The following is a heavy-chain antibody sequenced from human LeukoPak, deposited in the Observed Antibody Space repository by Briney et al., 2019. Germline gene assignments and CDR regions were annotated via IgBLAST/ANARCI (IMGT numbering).Heavy chain of an antibody. Sequence: ASVKVSCKASGYTFTSYGISWVRQAPGQGLEWMGWISAYNGNTNYAQKLQGRATMTTDTSTSTAYMELRSLRSDDTAVYYCARDPGWDTAMVPDYCGQGTRATVSA. CDR3: ARDPGWDTAMVPDY. V-gene: IGHV1-18*01. J-gene: IGHJ4*02. CDR1: GYTFTSYG. CDR2: ISAYNGNT. D-gene: IGHD5-18*01.